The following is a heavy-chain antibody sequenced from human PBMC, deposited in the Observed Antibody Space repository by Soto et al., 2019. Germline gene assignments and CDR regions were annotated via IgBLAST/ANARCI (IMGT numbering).Heavy chain of an antibody. V-gene: IGHV3-11*01. CDR2: ISSSGSTI. J-gene: IGHJ6*02. Sequence: PGGSLRLSCAASGFTFSDYYMSWIRQAPGKGLEWVSYISSSGSTIYYADSVKGRFTISRDNAKNSLYLQMNSLRAEDTAVYYCARDDYDFWSGYYINYYYGMDVWGQGTTVTVSS. CDR1: GFTFSDYY. CDR3: ARDDYDFWSGYYINYYYGMDV. D-gene: IGHD3-3*01.